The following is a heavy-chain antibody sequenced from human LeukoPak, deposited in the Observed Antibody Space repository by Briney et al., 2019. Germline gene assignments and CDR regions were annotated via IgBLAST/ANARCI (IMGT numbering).Heavy chain of an antibody. V-gene: IGHV3-74*01. CDR3: IRDFRSADL. Sequence: TGGSLRLSCAASGFTLSSYWMHWVRQVPGKGLVWVSRIKSDGSDTRYADSVKGRFTISRDNSKNTLYLEMNSLSVEDTATYYCIRDFRSADLWGQGTLVTVTS. CDR2: IKSDGSDT. J-gene: IGHJ5*02. CDR1: GFTLSSYW.